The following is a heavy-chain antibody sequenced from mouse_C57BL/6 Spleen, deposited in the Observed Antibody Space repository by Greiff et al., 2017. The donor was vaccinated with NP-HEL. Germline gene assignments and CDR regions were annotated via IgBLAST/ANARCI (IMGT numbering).Heavy chain of an antibody. CDR2: IYPGGGYT. J-gene: IGHJ2*01. Sequence: VKLVESGAELVRPGTSVKMSCKASGYTFTNYWIGWAKQRPGHGLEWIGDIYPGGGYTNYNEKFKGKATLTADKSSSTAYMQFSSLTSEDSAIYYCARLYGSSPYYFDYWGQGTTLTVSS. D-gene: IGHD1-1*01. V-gene: IGHV1-63*01. CDR3: ARLYGSSPYYFDY. CDR1: GYTFTNYW.